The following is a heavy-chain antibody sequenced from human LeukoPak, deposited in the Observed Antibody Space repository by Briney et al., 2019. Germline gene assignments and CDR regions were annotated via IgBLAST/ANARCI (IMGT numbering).Heavy chain of an antibody. CDR2: ISSSSSYI. CDR1: GFTFSSYS. V-gene: IGHV3-21*01. J-gene: IGHJ4*02. Sequence: GGSLRLSCAAPGFTFSSYSMNWVRQAPGKGLEWVSSISSSSSYIYYADSVKGRFTISRDNAKNSLYLQMNSLRAEDTAVYYCARDREEPTLYYFDYWGQGTLVTVSS. CDR3: ARDREEPTLYYFDY. D-gene: IGHD1-14*01.